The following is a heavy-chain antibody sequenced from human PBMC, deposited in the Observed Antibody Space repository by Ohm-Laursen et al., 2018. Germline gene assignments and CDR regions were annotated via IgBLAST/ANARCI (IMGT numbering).Heavy chain of an antibody. CDR3: ARGLWWFDP. CDR2: IYHSGST. CDR1: GYSISSGYF. J-gene: IGHJ5*02. Sequence: SETLSLTCAVSGYSISSGYFWGWIRQPPGKGLAWIGTIYHSGSTYYNPSLKSRFTISVDTSKNQFSLKLTSVTAADTALYYCARGLWWFDPWGQGTLVTVSS. V-gene: IGHV4-38-2*01.